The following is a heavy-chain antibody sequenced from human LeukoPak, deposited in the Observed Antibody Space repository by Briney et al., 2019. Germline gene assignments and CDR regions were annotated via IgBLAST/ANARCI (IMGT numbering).Heavy chain of an antibody. D-gene: IGHD6-6*01. V-gene: IGHV3-30*04. Sequence: PGRSLRLSCAASGFTFSSYAMHWVRQAPGKGLEWVAIISFDGSYKNYADSVKGRFTISRDNAKNSLYLQMNSLRAEDTAVYYCARDRPTPHSDYFDYWGQGTLVTVSS. J-gene: IGHJ4*02. CDR3: ARDRPTPHSDYFDY. CDR2: ISFDGSYK. CDR1: GFTFSSYA.